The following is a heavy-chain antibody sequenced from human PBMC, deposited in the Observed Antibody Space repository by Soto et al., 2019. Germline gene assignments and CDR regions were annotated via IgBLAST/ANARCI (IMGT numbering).Heavy chain of an antibody. Sequence: PSETLSLTCSVSGASISSYNWNWVRQSAGKGPEWVGRLNIAGTINYNPSLKSRITMSMDTSKNQISLHLRSVTAADTAMYYCARDRGEYTSSWFWCFSHWGHGTLVTVSS. CDR1: GASISSYN. J-gene: IGHJ1*01. CDR3: ARDRGEYTSSWFWCFSH. V-gene: IGHV4-4*07. CDR2: LNIAGTI. D-gene: IGHD6-13*01.